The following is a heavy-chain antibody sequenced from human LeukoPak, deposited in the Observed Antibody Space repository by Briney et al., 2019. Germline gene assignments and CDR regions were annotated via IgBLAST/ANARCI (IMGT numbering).Heavy chain of an antibody. D-gene: IGHD3-22*01. CDR2: INPSGGST. CDR1: GFHFTNYY. CDR3: ARSYDSSGYRRLGFDY. V-gene: IGHV1-46*01. Sequence: GSVEVSCKASGFHFTNYYMQWGGQAPGQGGEWMGIINPSGGSTSYAQKFQGRVTMTRDTSTSTVYMELSSLRSEDTAVYYCARSYDSSGYRRLGFDYWGQGTLVTVSS. J-gene: IGHJ4*02.